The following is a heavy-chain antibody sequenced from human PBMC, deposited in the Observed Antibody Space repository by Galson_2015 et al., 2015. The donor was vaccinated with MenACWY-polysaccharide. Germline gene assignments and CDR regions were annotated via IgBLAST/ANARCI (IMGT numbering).Heavy chain of an antibody. CDR2: IFGDDDN. V-gene: IGHV2-5*02. Sequence: PALVKPTQTLTLTCTFSGFSLSTSGVGVGWIRQPPGKALEWLALIFGDDDNRYSPSLKSRLTITKDTSKNQVVLTMTNMDPVDTATYYCAHLYDTSGYSDWGQGTLVTVSS. CDR3: AHLYDTSGYSD. CDR1: GFSLSTSGVG. D-gene: IGHD3-22*01. J-gene: IGHJ4*02.